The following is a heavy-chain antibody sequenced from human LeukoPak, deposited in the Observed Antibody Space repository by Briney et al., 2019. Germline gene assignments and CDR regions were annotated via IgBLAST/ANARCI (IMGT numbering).Heavy chain of an antibody. J-gene: IGHJ4*02. CDR2: IYPLHFQT. Sequence: GAXLKISCQVSGCVFTYNWIGWVRQKPGKGLEGMAVIYPLHFQTVYSPSFHRQVTISADTSITTAYLQWSSLKASDSATYYCVRHVSARHWPYFDYWGQGTLVTVSS. CDR3: VRHVSARHWPYFDY. CDR1: GCVFTYNW. D-gene: IGHD5/OR15-5a*01. V-gene: IGHV5-51*01.